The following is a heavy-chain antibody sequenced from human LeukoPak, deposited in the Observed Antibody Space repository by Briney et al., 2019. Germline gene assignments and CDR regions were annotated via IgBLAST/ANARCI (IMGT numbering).Heavy chain of an antibody. CDR3: TKDKGIATAGIFDF. CDR1: GFTFDDYT. V-gene: IGHV3-43*01. Sequence: GGSLRLSCAASGFTFDDYTMQWVRQSPGKGLEWVSLISWDGGDIYYADSVKGRFTISRDNSKNSLYLQMNSLRTEDTALYYCTKDKGIATAGIFDFWGQGTLVTVSS. D-gene: IGHD6-13*01. CDR2: ISWDGGDI. J-gene: IGHJ4*02.